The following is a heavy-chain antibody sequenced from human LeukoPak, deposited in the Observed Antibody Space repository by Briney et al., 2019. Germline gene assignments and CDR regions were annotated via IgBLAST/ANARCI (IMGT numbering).Heavy chain of an antibody. CDR2: ISSSGSAT. D-gene: IGHD3-10*01. V-gene: IGHV3-23*01. CDR1: GFTFSNYA. CDR3: AKDWEWFGEFSN. Sequence: GGSLRLSCAASGFTFSNYAMSCVRQAPGKGLEWVSAISSSGSATYYADSVKGRFTISRDNSKNTLYLQMSSLRAEDTAVYYCAKDWEWFGEFSNWGQGTLVTVSS. J-gene: IGHJ4*02.